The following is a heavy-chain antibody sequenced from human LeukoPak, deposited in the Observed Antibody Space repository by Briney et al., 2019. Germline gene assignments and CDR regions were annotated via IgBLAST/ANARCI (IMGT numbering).Heavy chain of an antibody. CDR3: ARASARGFDY. V-gene: IGHV3-48*03. J-gene: IGHJ4*02. D-gene: IGHD3-10*01. Sequence: GGSLRLACAASGFTFSSYEMNWVRQAPGKGLEWVSYISSSGSTIYYADSVKGRFTISRDNAKNSLYLQMNSLRAEDTAVYYCARASARGFDYWGQGTLVTVSS. CDR1: GFTFSSYE. CDR2: ISSSGSTI.